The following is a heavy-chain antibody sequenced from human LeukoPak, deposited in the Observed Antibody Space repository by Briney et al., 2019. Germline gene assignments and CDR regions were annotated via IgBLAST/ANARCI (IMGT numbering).Heavy chain of an antibody. V-gene: IGHV3-72*01. Sequence: GGSLRLSCAASGFTFSDHSLDWVRQAPGRGLEWVGRSRNKANSYTTEYAASVKGRFTISRDNSKNSVYLQMNSLRTEDTAVYYCARDRLGSYDHWGQGTLVTVSS. J-gene: IGHJ5*02. D-gene: IGHD1-26*01. CDR1: GFTFSDHS. CDR2: SRNKANSYTT. CDR3: ARDRLGSYDH.